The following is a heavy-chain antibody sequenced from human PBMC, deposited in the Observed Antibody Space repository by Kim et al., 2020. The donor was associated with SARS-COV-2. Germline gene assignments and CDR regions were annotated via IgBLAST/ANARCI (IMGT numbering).Heavy chain of an antibody. CDR1: DFTFSSHK. CDR3: ARLRVGMDV. CDR2: ISAGSSYI. V-gene: IGHV3-21*01. J-gene: IGHJ6*02. Sequence: GGSLRLSCAASDFTFSSHKMSWVRQAPGKGLEWVSSISAGSSYIYYADSVKGRFTISRDDANKSLYLQMNSLRAEDTALYYCARLRVGMDVWGQRTTVTVSS.